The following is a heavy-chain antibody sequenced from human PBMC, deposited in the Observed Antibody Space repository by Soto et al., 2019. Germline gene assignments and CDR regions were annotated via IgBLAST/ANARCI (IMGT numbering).Heavy chain of an antibody. CDR1: GFTFSSYA. V-gene: IGHV3-23*01. CDR2: ISGSGGST. Sequence: GGSQRLSCAASGFTFSSYAMSWVRQAPGKGLEWVSAISGSGGSTYYADSVKGRFTISRDNSKNTLYLQMNSLRAEDTAVYYCAKDWAILTAPDAFDIWGQGTMVTVSS. CDR3: AKDWAILTAPDAFDI. J-gene: IGHJ3*02. D-gene: IGHD7-27*01.